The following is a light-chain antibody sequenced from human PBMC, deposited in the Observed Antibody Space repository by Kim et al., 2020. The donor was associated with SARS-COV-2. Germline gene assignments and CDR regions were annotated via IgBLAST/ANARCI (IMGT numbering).Light chain of an antibody. Sequence: QLVLTQSPSASASLGASVKLTCTLSSGHSSYAIAWHQQQPEKGPRYLMKLNSDGSHSKGDGIPDRFSGSSSGAERYLTISSLQSEDEADYYCQTWGVFGGGTLLTV. CDR1: SGHSSYA. V-gene: IGLV4-69*01. CDR2: LNSDGSH. J-gene: IGLJ3*02. CDR3: QTWGV.